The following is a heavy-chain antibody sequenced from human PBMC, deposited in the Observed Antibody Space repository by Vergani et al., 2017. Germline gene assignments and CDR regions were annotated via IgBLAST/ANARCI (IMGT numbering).Heavy chain of an antibody. CDR1: GFTFSSYA. CDR2: ISGSGGST. J-gene: IGHJ4*02. Sequence: EVQLLESGGGLVQPGGSLRLSCAASGFTFSSYAMSWVRQAPGKGLEWVSAISGSGGSTYYADSVKGRFTISRDNSKNTLYLQMNSLRAEDTAVYYCAKYRHRMVRGVTITGLGYWGQGTLVTVSS. D-gene: IGHD3-10*01. V-gene: IGHV3-23*01. CDR3: AKYRHRMVRGVTITGLGY.